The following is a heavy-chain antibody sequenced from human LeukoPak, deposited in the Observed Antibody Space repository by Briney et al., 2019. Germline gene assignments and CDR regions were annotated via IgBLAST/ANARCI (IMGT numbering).Heavy chain of an antibody. D-gene: IGHD4/OR15-4a*01. CDR1: GFTFSSYS. Sequence: GGSLRLSRAASGFTFSSYSMNWVRHAPGKGLEWVSSISSSSSYIYYADSVKGRFTISKDNAKNSLYLQMNSLRAEDTAVYYCARRAGAYSHPYDYWGQGTLVTVSS. CDR3: ARRAGAYSHPYDY. CDR2: ISSSSSYI. J-gene: IGHJ4*02. V-gene: IGHV3-21*01.